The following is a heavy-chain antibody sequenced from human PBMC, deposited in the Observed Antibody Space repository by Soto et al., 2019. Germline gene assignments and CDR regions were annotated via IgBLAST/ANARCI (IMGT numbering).Heavy chain of an antibody. CDR2: VYHTGDT. V-gene: IGHV4-4*02. CDR3: ARDSVTAGGNNYFDS. J-gene: IGHJ5*01. Sequence: PSETLSLTCGVSGGTVASSHWWSWVRQSPGRGLEWIGNVYHTGDTNFNPSLQSRVTFSVDKSNNQFSLRLTSVTAADTAGYFCARDSVTAGGNNYFDSWGHGTLGTVSS. D-gene: IGHD1-1*01. CDR1: GGTVASSHW.